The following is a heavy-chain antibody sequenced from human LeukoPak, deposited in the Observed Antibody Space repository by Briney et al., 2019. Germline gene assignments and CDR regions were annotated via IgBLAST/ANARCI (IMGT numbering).Heavy chain of an antibody. V-gene: IGHV4-59*08. J-gene: IGHJ6*03. CDR1: GGSIGTYY. Sequence: SETLSLTCIVSGGSIGTYYWSWTRQSPGKGLEWIGYIYVTRGTRYNPCPQSRVTISVDTSRIQFFLKMSSVTAADTAVYYCARHIGGGIEDMDVWGKGTKVTVSS. D-gene: IGHD3-16*02. CDR3: ARHIGGGIEDMDV. CDR2: IYVTRGT.